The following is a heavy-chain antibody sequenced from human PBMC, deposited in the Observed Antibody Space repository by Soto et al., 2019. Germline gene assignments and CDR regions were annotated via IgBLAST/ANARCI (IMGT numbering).Heavy chain of an antibody. CDR2: INAGNGNT. Sequence: QVQLVQSGAEVKKPGASVKVSCKASGYTFTSYAMHWVRQAPGQRLESMGWINAGNGNTKYSQKFQGRVTITRDTSASTAYMELSSLRSEDTAVYYCARDGGGSWYINWFDPWGQGTLVTVSS. D-gene: IGHD6-13*01. J-gene: IGHJ5*02. CDR3: ARDGGGSWYINWFDP. V-gene: IGHV1-3*01. CDR1: GYTFTSYA.